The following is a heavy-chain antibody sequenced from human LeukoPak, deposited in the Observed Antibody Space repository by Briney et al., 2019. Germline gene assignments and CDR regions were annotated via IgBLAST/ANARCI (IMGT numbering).Heavy chain of an antibody. CDR3: ARGDDSSGYHGY. V-gene: IGHV1-8*01. Sequence: ASVKVSCKASGYTFTSYDINWVRQATGQGLEWMGWMNPNSGNTGHAQKFQGRVTMTRNTSISTAYMELSSLRSEDTAVYYCARGDDSSGYHGYWGQGTLVTVSS. CDR1: GYTFTSYD. D-gene: IGHD3-22*01. J-gene: IGHJ4*02. CDR2: MNPNSGNT.